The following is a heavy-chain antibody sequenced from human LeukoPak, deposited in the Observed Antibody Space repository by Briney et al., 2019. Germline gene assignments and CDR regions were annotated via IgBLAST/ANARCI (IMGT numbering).Heavy chain of an antibody. D-gene: IGHD3-22*01. Sequence: SETLSLTCTVSGGSISSYYWSWIRQPPGKGLEWIGYIYYSGSTNYNPSLKSRVTISVDTSKNQFSLKLSSVTAADTAVYYCARERDSGLNFDLGGRGTLVTVSS. V-gene: IGHV4-59*01. CDR1: GGSISSYY. CDR2: IYYSGST. J-gene: IGHJ2*01. CDR3: ARERDSGLNFDL.